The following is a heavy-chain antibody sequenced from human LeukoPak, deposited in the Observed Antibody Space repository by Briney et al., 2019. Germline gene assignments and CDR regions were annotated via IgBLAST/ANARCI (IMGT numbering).Heavy chain of an antibody. V-gene: IGHV3-23*01. CDR2: ITGSGGRT. CDR1: GFTFRSYS. J-gene: IGHJ3*02. D-gene: IGHD4-17*01. CDR3: GKDPNGDYIGAFDM. Sequence: PGGSLRLSCAASGFTFRSYSMIWVRQAPGKGLEWVSAITGSGGRTYYADSVKGRFTISRDNSKNTLFLQVNSLRAEDTAVYYCGKDPNGDYIGAFDMWGQGTMVTVSP.